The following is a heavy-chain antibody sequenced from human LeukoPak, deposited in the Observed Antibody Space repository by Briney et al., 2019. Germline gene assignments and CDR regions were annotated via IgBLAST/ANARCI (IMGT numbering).Heavy chain of an antibody. CDR1: VDSLSSYY. J-gene: IGHJ4*02. D-gene: IGHD6-19*01. V-gene: IGHV4-4*07. CDR2: IYTSGRT. CDR3: AGDARAVAGAARFEY. Sequence: SETLSLTRTVSVDSLSSYYTTCVPDPAGKGLECMGRIYTSGRTNYNPSPKSRVTMSVDTSKTRFSLKLSSVTAADTATYYCAGDARAVAGAARFEYWGQGSLVTASS.